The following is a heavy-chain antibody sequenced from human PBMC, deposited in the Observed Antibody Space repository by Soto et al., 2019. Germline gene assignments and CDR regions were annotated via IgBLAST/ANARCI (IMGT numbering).Heavy chain of an antibody. CDR1: GYTFKNYG. CDR3: ARPFYGDHGIVDY. J-gene: IGHJ4*02. Sequence: QIQLVPSGAEVKNPGASVKVSCKASGYTFKNYGIIWVRQAPGQGLEWVGWISGYNGNTKYEKKFQGRVTLTTETSTSTAYMELRSLRSDDTAVYYCARPFYGDHGIVDYWGQGTLVTVSS. CDR2: ISGYNGNT. D-gene: IGHD4-17*01. V-gene: IGHV1-18*01.